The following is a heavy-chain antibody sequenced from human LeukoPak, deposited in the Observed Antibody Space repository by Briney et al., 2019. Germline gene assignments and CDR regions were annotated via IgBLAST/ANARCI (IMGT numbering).Heavy chain of an antibody. V-gene: IGHV3-21*01. Sequence: GGSLRLSCAASGFTFSSYSMNWVRQAPGKGLEWVSSISSSSSYIYYADSVKGRFTISRDNAKNSLYLQMDSLRAEDTAVYYCARDQDCSSTSCYTEAKDAFDIWGQGTMVTVSS. CDR2: ISSSSSYI. CDR1: GFTFSSYS. J-gene: IGHJ3*02. D-gene: IGHD2-2*02. CDR3: ARDQDCSSTSCYTEAKDAFDI.